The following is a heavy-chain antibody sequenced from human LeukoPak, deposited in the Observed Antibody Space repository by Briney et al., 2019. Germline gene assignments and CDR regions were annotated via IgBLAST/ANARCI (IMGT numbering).Heavy chain of an antibody. CDR3: ARDHRTPYYYDSSGVILDY. D-gene: IGHD3-22*01. CDR1: GGTFSSCA. CDR2: IIPIFGTA. Sequence: SVKVSCKASGGTFSSCAISWVRQAPGQGLEWMGGIIPIFGTANYAQKFQGRVTITADESTSTAYMELSSLRCEDTAVYYCARDHRTPYYYDSSGVILDYWGQGTLVTVSS. V-gene: IGHV1-69*13. J-gene: IGHJ4*02.